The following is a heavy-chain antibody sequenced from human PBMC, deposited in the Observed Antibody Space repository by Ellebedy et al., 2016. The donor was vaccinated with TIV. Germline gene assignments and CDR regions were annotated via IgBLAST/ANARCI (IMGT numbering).Heavy chain of an antibody. CDR2: ISYSGDLM. J-gene: IGHJ4*02. CDR3: ARLGMIAAAGASDY. CDR1: GFTFSGYY. V-gene: IGHV3-11*01. D-gene: IGHD6-13*01. Sequence: PGGSLRLSCAASGFTFSGYYMSWFRQAPGKGPEWVSYISYSGDLMYYADSVKGRFTTSRDNAENSLYLQMNSLRAEDTAVYFCARLGMIAAAGASDYWGQGTLVIVSS.